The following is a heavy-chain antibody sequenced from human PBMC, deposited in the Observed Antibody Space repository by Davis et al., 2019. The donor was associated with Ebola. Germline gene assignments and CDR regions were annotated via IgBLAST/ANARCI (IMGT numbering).Heavy chain of an antibody. CDR1: GGSFSGYY. J-gene: IGHJ6*02. Sequence: MPSETLSLTCAVYGGSFSGYYWSWIRQPPGKGLEWIGEINHSGSTNYNPSLKSRVTISVDTSKNQFSLKLISVTAADTAVYYCARGRIVVVPAAIQGYYYYGMDVWGQGTTVTVSS. CDR2: INHSGST. V-gene: IGHV4-34*01. CDR3: ARGRIVVVPAAIQGYYYYGMDV. D-gene: IGHD2-2*02.